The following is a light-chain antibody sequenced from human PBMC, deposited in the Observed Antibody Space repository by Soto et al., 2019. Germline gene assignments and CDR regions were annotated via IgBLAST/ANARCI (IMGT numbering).Light chain of an antibody. Sequence: ALRMTQSPSSLSASTGDRVTITWRASQGISSYLAWYQQKPGKAPKLLIYAASTLQSGVPSRFSGSGSGTDFTLTISCLQSEDFATYYCQQYYSYPGTFGPGTKVDIK. V-gene: IGKV1-8*01. CDR3: QQYYSYPGT. J-gene: IGKJ3*01. CDR2: AAS. CDR1: QGISSY.